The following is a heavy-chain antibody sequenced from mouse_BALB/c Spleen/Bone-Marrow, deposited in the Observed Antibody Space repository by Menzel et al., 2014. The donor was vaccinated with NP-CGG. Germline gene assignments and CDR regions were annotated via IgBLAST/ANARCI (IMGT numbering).Heavy chain of an antibody. Sequence: EVKLMESGGGLVQPGGSIKLSCVASGFTFSNYWMNWARQFPEKGLEWVAEIRLKSNNYATHYAESVKGRFTISRDDSKSSVYLQMNDLRAEDTGIYYCTTGFAYWGQGTLVTVSA. CDR1: GFTFSNYW. CDR2: IRLKSNNYAT. J-gene: IGHJ3*01. CDR3: TTGFAY. V-gene: IGHV6-6*02.